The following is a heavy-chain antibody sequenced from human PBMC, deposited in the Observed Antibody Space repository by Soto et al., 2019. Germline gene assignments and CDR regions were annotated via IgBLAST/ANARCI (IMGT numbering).Heavy chain of an antibody. D-gene: IGHD1-26*01. V-gene: IGHV3-30*03. CDR1: GFTFSNYG. CDR3: ARSLGGSSYYVADY. J-gene: IGHJ4*02. Sequence: QVQLVESGGGVVQPGKSLRLSCVASGFTFSNYGMQWVRQAPDKGLEWVAVISYDEINQYYADSVKGRLTISRDNSKNTLYLEIDSLRPEDTAVYFCARSLGGSSYYVADYWGQGSLVTVSS. CDR2: ISYDEINQ.